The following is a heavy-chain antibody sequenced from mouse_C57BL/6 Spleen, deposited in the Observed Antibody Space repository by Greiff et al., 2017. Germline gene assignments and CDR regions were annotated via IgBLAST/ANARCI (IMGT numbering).Heavy chain of an antibody. CDR2: IYPGSGST. CDR1: GYTFTSYW. J-gene: IGHJ2*01. CDR3: AREDGYKYYFDY. Sequence: QVQLQQPGAELVKPGASVKMSCKASGYTFTSYWITWVKQRPGQGLEWIGDIYPGSGSTNYNEKFKSKATLTVDKSSSTAYMQLSSLTSEDSAVYYCAREDGYKYYFDYWGQGTTLTVSS. D-gene: IGHD2-3*01. V-gene: IGHV1-55*01.